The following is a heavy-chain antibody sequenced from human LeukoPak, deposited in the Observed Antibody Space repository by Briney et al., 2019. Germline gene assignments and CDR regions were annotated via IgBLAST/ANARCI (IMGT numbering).Heavy chain of an antibody. Sequence: GGSLRLSCAASGFIFSSYSMNWVRQAPGKGLEWVSAISSSSGYKYYADSVKGRFTISRDNAKNSLYLQMNSLRAEDMAVYYCARAKYDILAGYSQTHFDYWGQGTLVTVSS. V-gene: IGHV3-21*01. J-gene: IGHJ4*02. CDR2: ISSSSGYK. D-gene: IGHD3-9*01. CDR3: ARAKYDILAGYSQTHFDY. CDR1: GFIFSSYS.